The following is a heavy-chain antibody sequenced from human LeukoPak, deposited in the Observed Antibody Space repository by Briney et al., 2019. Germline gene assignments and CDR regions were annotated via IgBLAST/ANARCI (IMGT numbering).Heavy chain of an antibody. Sequence: ASVKVSCKASGYTFTSSDINWVRQAPPQGIEWMGGTNPNSGKTGYARKFQGRVTMTKNTSISTAYMEVSSLGYDDTAIYYCARGRPGLASAGTYDFWGQGTLITVSS. CDR1: GYTFTSSD. CDR3: ARGRPGLASAGTYDF. CDR2: TNPNSGKT. V-gene: IGHV1-8*01. D-gene: IGHD6-13*01. J-gene: IGHJ4*02.